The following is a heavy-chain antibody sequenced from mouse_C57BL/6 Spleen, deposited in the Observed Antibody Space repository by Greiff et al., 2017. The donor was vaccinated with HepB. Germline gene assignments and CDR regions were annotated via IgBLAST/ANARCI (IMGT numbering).Heavy chain of an antibody. D-gene: IGHD3-2*01. CDR1: GYAFSSSW. V-gene: IGHV1-82*01. CDR3: ARGRHGAY. Sequence: VQLKESGPELVKPGASVKISCKASGYAFSSSWMNWVKQRPGKGLEWIGRIYPGDGDTNYNGKFKGKATLTADKSSSTAYMQLSSLTSEDSAVYFCARGRHGAYWGQGTLVTVSA. CDR2: IYPGDGDT. J-gene: IGHJ3*01.